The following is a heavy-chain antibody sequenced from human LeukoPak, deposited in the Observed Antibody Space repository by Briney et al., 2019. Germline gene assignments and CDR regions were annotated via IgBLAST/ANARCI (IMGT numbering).Heavy chain of an antibody. Sequence: GGSLRLSCAAPGFSLSSYWMSWVRQAPGNGLEWVANIKQDGSEKYYGDSVKRRFTISRDNAKNSLYLQMNSLRAEDTAVYYCARWDSGNYYGIGDWGQGTLVTVSS. J-gene: IGHJ4*02. CDR1: GFSLSSYW. D-gene: IGHD1-26*01. CDR3: ARWDSGNYYGIGD. V-gene: IGHV3-7*04. CDR2: IKQDGSEK.